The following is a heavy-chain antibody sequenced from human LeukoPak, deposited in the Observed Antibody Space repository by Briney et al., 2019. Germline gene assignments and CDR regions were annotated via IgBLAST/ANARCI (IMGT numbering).Heavy chain of an antibody. CDR3: ARETEEAFDI. CDR1: GFSFSSHS. Sequence: GGSLRLSCVTSGFSFSSHSMNWVRQAPGKGLEWVSSIGSRSTSIYYADSVRGRFTISRDNARNSVYLQMNSLRAEDTAVYYCARETEEAFDIWGQGTMVTVSS. V-gene: IGHV3-21*01. J-gene: IGHJ3*02. CDR2: IGSRSTSI.